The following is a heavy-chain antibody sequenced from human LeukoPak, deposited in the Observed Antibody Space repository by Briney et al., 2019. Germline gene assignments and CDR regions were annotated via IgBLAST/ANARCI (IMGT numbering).Heavy chain of an antibody. V-gene: IGHV3-33*01. CDR3: ARGIVGATLPDAFDI. CDR1: GFTFSGYG. D-gene: IGHD1-26*01. Sequence: PGRSLRLSCAASGFTFSGYGVHWVRQAPGKGLEWVAVIWYDGSNKYYADSVKGRFTISRDNSKNTLYLQMNSLRAEDTAVYYCARGIVGATLPDAFDIWGQGTMVTVSS. J-gene: IGHJ3*02. CDR2: IWYDGSNK.